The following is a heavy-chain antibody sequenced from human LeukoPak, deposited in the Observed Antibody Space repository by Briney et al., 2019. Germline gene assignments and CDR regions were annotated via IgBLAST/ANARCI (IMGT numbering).Heavy chain of an antibody. CDR3: ALPLRLGESRWFDP. CDR1: GFTFSSYG. Sequence: GRSLRLSCAASGFTFSSYGMHWVRQAPGKGLEWVAVISYDGSNKYYADSVKGRFTISRDNSKNTLYLQMNSLRAEDTAVYYCALPLRLGESRWFDPWGQGTLVTVSS. J-gene: IGHJ5*02. CDR2: ISYDGSNK. D-gene: IGHD3-16*01. V-gene: IGHV3-30*03.